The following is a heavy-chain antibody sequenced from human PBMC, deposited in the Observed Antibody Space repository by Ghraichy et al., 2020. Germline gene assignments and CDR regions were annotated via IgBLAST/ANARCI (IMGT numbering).Heavy chain of an antibody. CDR1: GASISSYF. CDR3: ARRGYCGGDCYPLDY. CDR2: IYYSGST. V-gene: IGHV4-59*01. Sequence: ESLNISCTVSGASISSYFWSWIRQPPGKGLEWIGYIYYSGSTKYNPSLKSRVTISVDTSKNQFSLKLSSVTAADTAVYYCARRGYCGGDCYPLDYWGQGTLVTVSS. D-gene: IGHD2-21*02. J-gene: IGHJ4*02.